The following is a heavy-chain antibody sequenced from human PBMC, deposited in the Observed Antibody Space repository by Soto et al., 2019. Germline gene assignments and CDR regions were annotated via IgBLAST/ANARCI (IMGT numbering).Heavy chain of an antibody. V-gene: IGHV3-23*01. CDR3: AKDPPWTVGPLAMDV. J-gene: IGHJ6*02. D-gene: IGHD2-2*01. CDR1: GFTFSTHA. CDR2: FSGSGGNI. Sequence: EVQLLESGGGLVQAGGSLRLSCVASGFTFSTHAMSWVRQVPGKGLEWVSTFSGSGGNIYYCESVKGRFTISRDDPKNTLYLDMNSLRVEDTAVYYCAKDPPWTVGPLAMDVWGQGTTVTVSS.